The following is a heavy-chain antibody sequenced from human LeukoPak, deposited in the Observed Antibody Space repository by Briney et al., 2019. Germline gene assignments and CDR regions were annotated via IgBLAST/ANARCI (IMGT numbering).Heavy chain of an antibody. J-gene: IGHJ4*02. CDR2: ISAYNGNT. CDR3: ARAGPTGYCSSTSCLDY. Sequence: GASVKVSCKASGYTFTSYGISWVRQAPGQGREWMGWISAYNGNTNYAQKLQGRVTMTTDTSTSTAYMELRSLRSDDTAVYYCARAGPTGYCSSTSCLDYWGQGTLVTVSS. D-gene: IGHD2-2*01. CDR1: GYTFTSYG. V-gene: IGHV1-18*01.